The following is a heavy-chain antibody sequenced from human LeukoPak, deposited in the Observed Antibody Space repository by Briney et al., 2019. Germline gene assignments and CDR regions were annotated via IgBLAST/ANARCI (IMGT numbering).Heavy chain of an antibody. CDR2: IYSGGST. Sequence: GGSLRLSCAASGFTFSNFVMSWVRQAPGKGLEWVSVIYSGGSTYYADSVKGRFTISRDNSKNTLYLQMNSLRAEDTAVYYCARAEYWGQGTLVTVSS. CDR3: ARAEY. J-gene: IGHJ4*02. CDR1: GFTFSNFV. V-gene: IGHV3-53*01.